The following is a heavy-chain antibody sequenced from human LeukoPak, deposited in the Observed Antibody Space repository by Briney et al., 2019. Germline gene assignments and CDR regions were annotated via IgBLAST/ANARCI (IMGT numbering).Heavy chain of an antibody. CDR1: GFTFRSYA. V-gene: IGHV3-48*01. J-gene: IGHJ6*02. D-gene: IGHD6-19*01. Sequence: GGSLRLSCAASGFTFRSYAMQWVRQAPGKGLEWVSYITYNSGTIFYADSVKGRFTISRDNAKDSLYLQMSSLRAEDTAVYYCARDRKGTGYSSGWYGMDVWGQGTTVTVSS. CDR3: ARDRKGTGYSSGWYGMDV. CDR2: ITYNSGTI.